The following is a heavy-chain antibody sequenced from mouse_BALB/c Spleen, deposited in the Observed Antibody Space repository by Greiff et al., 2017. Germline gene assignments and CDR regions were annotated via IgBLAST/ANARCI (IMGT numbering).Heavy chain of an antibody. CDR1: GFSLTSYG. CDR2: IWAGGST. CDR3: ARYGYDSGFAY. D-gene: IGHD2-2*01. Sequence: VKVEESGPGLVAPSQSLSITCTVSGFSLTSYGVHWVRQPPGKGLEWLGVIWAGGSTNYNSALMSRLSISKDNSKSQVFLKMNSLQTDDTAMYYCARYGYDSGFAYWGQGTLVTVSA. V-gene: IGHV2-9*02. J-gene: IGHJ3*01.